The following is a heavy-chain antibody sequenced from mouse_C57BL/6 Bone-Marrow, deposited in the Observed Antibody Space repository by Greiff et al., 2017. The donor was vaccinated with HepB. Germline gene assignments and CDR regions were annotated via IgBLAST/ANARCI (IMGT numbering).Heavy chain of an antibody. Sequence: EVQLQQSGAELVRPGASVKLSCTASGFNIKDDYMHWVKQRPEQGLEWIGWIDPENGDTEYASKFQGKATITADTSSNTAYLQLSSLTSEVTAVYYCTTFDGYFDYWGQGTTLTVSS. V-gene: IGHV14-4*01. CDR2: IDPENGDT. CDR3: TTFDGYFDY. D-gene: IGHD2-3*01. CDR1: GFNIKDDY. J-gene: IGHJ2*01.